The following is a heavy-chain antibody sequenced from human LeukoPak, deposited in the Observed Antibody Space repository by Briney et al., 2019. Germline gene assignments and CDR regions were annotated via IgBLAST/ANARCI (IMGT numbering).Heavy chain of an antibody. D-gene: IGHD3-3*01. V-gene: IGHV1-69*04. CDR2: IIPILGIA. CDR3: ASSPTASFGVVIISPPFGY. CDR1: GGTFSSYA. Sequence: GASVKVSCKASGGTFSSYAISWVRQAPGQGLEWMGRIIPILGIANYAQKFQGRVTITAGKSTSTAYMELSSLRSEDTAVYYCASSPTASFGVVIISPPFGYWGQGTLVTVSS. J-gene: IGHJ4*02.